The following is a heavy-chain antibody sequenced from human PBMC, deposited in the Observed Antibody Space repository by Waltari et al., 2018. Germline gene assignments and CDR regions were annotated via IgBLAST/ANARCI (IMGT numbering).Heavy chain of an antibody. V-gene: IGHV3-48*03. CDR1: GFTFSSYE. CDR3: ARGPELKAATTEAPFDY. J-gene: IGHJ4*02. CDR2: ISTGGTTI. D-gene: IGHD5-12*01. Sequence: EVQLVESGGGLVQTGGSLRVSCAASGFTFSSYEMNWVRRAPGKGLEWVSYISTGGTTIYDADSVKGRFTISRDNAKNSLYLQMNSLRAEDTAVYYCARGPELKAATTEAPFDYWGQGTLVTVSS.